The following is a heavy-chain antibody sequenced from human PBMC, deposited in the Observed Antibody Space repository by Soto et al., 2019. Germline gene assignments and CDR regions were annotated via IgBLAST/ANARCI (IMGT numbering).Heavy chain of an antibody. J-gene: IGHJ6*02. CDR1: GFSFSEYS. Sequence: EVQVVESGGDLVKPGGSLRLSCAASGFSFSEYSMTWVRQAPGKGLEWVSSISISSSHIYYRDSVKGRFTISRDNAKNTLYLQLNGLRVEDTAVYYCSRDRPRSSWSPGASNGVDVWGQGTTVIVSS. D-gene: IGHD6-13*01. V-gene: IGHV3-21*01. CDR3: SRDRPRSSWSPGASNGVDV. CDR2: ISISSSHI.